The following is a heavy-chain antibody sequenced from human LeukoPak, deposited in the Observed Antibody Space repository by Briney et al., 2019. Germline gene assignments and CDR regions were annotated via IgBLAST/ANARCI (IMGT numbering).Heavy chain of an antibody. J-gene: IGHJ6*02. CDR3: ARDRKQLWLYYYYGMDV. V-gene: IGHV1-18*01. CDR1: GYTFTSYG. D-gene: IGHD5-18*01. CDR2: ISAYNGNT. Sequence: ASVKVSCKASGYTFTSYGISWVRQAPGQGLEWMGWISAYNGNTNYAQKLQGRVTMTRDTSTSTVYMELSSLRSEDTAVYYCARDRKQLWLYYYYGMDVWGQGTTVTVSS.